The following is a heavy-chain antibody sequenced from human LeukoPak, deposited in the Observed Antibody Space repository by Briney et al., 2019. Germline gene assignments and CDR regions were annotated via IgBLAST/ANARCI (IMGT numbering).Heavy chain of an antibody. V-gene: IGHV7-4-1*02. J-gene: IGHJ4*02. CDR3: ATSVIGESLYYFDY. D-gene: IGHD3-10*01. CDR1: GYTFTSYA. Sequence: GASVKVSCKASGYTFTSYAMNWVRQAPGQGLEWMGWINTNTGNPTYAQGFTGRFVFSLDTSVSTAYLQISSLKAEDTAVYYCATSVIGESLYYFDYWGQGTLVTVSS. CDR2: INTNTGNP.